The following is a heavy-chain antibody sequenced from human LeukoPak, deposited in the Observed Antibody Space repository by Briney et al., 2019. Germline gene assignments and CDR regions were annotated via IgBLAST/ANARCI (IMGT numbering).Heavy chain of an antibody. D-gene: IGHD4-17*01. CDR1: GYTFIDYY. Sequence: ASVKVSCRASGYTFIDYYVHWVRQAPGQGLEWMGWINPTSGGTKYAQNFQGRVTMTRDTSISTAHMELSSLRSADTAVYYCAREHYAAFDYWGQGALVTVSS. CDR2: INPTSGGT. J-gene: IGHJ4*02. CDR3: AREHYAAFDY. V-gene: IGHV1-2*02.